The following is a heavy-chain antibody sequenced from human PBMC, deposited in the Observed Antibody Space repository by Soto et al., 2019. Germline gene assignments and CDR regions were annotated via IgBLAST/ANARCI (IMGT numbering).Heavy chain of an antibody. J-gene: IGHJ5*02. Sequence: PSETLSLTCAVSGGSISSSNWWSWVRQPPGKGLEWIGEIFYSGSTNYSPSLKSRVTISVDKSKNQFSLKLCSVTAADTAVSYSTRDVEVRWFWGGSPNWFDPWGQGTLVTVSS. CDR2: IFYSGST. V-gene: IGHV4-4*02. D-gene: IGHD3-3*01. CDR3: TRDVEVRWFWGGSPNWFDP. CDR1: GGSISSSNW.